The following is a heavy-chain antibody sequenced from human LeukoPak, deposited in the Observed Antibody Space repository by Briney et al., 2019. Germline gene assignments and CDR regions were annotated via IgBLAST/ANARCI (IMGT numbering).Heavy chain of an antibody. CDR3: AKELDTMFFDY. CDR1: GFTFSSYS. CDR2: ISSSSSYI. V-gene: IGHV3-21*04. Sequence: PGGSLRLSCAASGFTFSSYSMNWVRQAPGKGLEWVSSISSSSSYIYYADSVKGRFTISRDNGRKSVYLQMNSLTTDDTAFYFCAKELDTMFFDYWGQGALVTVSS. D-gene: IGHD3-10*02. J-gene: IGHJ4*02.